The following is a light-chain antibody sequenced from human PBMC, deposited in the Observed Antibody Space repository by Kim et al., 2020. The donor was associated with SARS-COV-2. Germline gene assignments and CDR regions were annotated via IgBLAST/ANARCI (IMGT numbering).Light chain of an antibody. V-gene: IGKV3-20*01. CDR3: QQYGSSLRT. Sequence: PPGERATLPCRASQSVSNNYLAWYQQKPGQAPRLLIYGASTRATGIPDRFSGSGSGTDFTLTISRLEPEDFAVYYCQQYGSSLRTFGQGTKVDIK. CDR2: GAS. CDR1: QSVSNNY. J-gene: IGKJ1*01.